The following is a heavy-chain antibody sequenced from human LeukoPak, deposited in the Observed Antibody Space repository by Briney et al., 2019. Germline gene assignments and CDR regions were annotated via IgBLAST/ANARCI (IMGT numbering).Heavy chain of an antibody. CDR2: TSAYNGNT. Sequence: ASVKVSCKASGYTFTSYGISWVRQAPGQGLEWMGWTSAYNGNTNYAQKLQGRATMTTDTSTSTAYMELRSLRSDDTAVYYCARRSHYYYYMDVWGKGTTVTVSS. CDR3: ARRSHYYYYMDV. J-gene: IGHJ6*03. V-gene: IGHV1-18*01. CDR1: GYTFTSYG.